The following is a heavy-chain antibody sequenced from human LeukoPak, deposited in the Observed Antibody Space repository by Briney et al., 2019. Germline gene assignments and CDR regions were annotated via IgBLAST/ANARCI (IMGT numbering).Heavy chain of an antibody. D-gene: IGHD3-10*01. CDR2: ISSSGSTI. V-gene: IGHV3-48*03. CDR1: GFTFSSYE. J-gene: IGHJ4*02. Sequence: GGSLRLSCAASGFTFSSYEMNWVRQAPGKGLEWVSYISSSGSTIYYAGSVKGRFTISRDNAKNSLYLQMNSLRAEDTAVYYCASDYYGSGSYYGDFDYRGQGTLVTVSS. CDR3: ASDYYGSGSYYGDFDY.